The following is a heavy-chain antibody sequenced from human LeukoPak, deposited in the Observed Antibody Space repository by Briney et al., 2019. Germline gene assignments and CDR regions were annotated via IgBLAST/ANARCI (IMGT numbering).Heavy chain of an antibody. Sequence: GSLRLSCAASGFTFSSYGMHWVRQAPGKGLEWVAVISYDGSNKYYADSVKGRFTISRDNSKNTLYLQMNSLRAEDTAVYYCAKPVVDSSGFTRYFDYWGQGTLVTVSS. D-gene: IGHD6-19*01. CDR2: ISYDGSNK. CDR3: AKPVVDSSGFTRYFDY. V-gene: IGHV3-30*18. J-gene: IGHJ4*02. CDR1: GFTFSSYG.